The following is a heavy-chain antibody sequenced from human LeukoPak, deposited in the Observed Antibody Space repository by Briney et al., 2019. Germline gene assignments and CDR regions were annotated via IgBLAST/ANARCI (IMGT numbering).Heavy chain of an antibody. J-gene: IGHJ5*02. CDR3: ARTTEDCSSTSCYQYWFDP. Sequence: SETLSLTCTVSGGSINNYYWSWIRQPPGKGLEWIGYIYYSGSTSYKPSLKSRVTISVDTSKNQISLKVRSVTAADTAVYYCARTTEDCSSTSCYQYWFDPWGQGTLVTVSS. CDR1: GGSINNYY. CDR2: IYYSGST. D-gene: IGHD2-2*01. V-gene: IGHV4-59*12.